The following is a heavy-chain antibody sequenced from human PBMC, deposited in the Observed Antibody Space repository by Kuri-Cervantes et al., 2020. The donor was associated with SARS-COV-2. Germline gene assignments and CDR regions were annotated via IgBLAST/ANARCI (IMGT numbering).Heavy chain of an antibody. V-gene: IGHV3-30-3*01. D-gene: IGHD3-22*01. Sequence: GGSLRLSCAASGFTFSSYAMHWVRQAPGKGLEWVAVIPYDGSNKYYADSVKGRFTISRDNSKNTLYLQMNSLRGDDTAVYYCAKDLYESGGYTWAYWGQGTRVTVSS. CDR2: IPYDGSNK. CDR1: GFTFSSYA. CDR3: AKDLYESGGYTWAY. J-gene: IGHJ4*02.